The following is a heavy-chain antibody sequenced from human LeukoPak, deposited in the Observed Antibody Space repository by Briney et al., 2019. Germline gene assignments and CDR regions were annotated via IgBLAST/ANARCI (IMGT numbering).Heavy chain of an antibody. V-gene: IGHV3-23*01. J-gene: IGHJ4*02. CDR2: ISSTDAGT. Sequence: GGSLRLSCAASGFSLSSYAMSWVRQAPGKGLEWVSAISSTDAGTYHADSVRGRFTISRDSSKNTLYLQMNSLRAEDAAVYYCAKAPVTSCRGAYCYPFDYWGQGTLVAVSS. CDR1: GFSLSSYA. D-gene: IGHD2-21*01. CDR3: AKAPVTSCRGAYCYPFDY.